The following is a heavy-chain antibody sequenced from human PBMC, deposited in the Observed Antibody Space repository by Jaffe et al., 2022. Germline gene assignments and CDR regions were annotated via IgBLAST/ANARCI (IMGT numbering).Heavy chain of an antibody. CDR1: GGSISSGSYY. CDR2: IYTSGST. CDR3: AMSGSYYTEYFQH. Sequence: QVQLQESGPGLVKPSQTLSLTCTVSGGSISSGSYYWSWIRQPAGKGLEWIGRIYTSGSTNYNPSLKSRVTISVDTSKNQFSLKLSSVTAADTAVYYCAMSGSYYTEYFQHWGQGTLVTVSS. V-gene: IGHV4-61*02. D-gene: IGHD1-26*01. J-gene: IGHJ1*01.